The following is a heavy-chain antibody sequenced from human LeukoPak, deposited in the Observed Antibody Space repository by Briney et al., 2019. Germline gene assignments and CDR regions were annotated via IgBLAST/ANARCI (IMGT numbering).Heavy chain of an antibody. CDR1: GYTLTAYY. CDR2: ISPNSGDT. D-gene: IGHD1-26*01. Sequence: GASVKVSCKASGYTLTAYYIHWVRQAPGQGLEWMGWISPNSGDTDYAQKFQGRVTMTRDTLISTVYMALSSLRSDDTAMYYCARIISYGGSDGFDLWGQGTMVTVSS. J-gene: IGHJ3*01. V-gene: IGHV1-2*02. CDR3: ARIISYGGSDGFDL.